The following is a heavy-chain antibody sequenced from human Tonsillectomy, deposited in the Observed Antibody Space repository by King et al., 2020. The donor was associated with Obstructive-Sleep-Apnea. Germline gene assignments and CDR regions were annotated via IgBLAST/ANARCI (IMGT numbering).Heavy chain of an antibody. D-gene: IGHD3-22*01. Sequence: HVQLQESGPGLVKPSETLSLTCTVSGGSISSYYWSWIRQPPGKGLEWIGYISYSGSTNYNPSLKSRVTISVDTSKNQFSLKLGSGTAADTAVYYCARSLDSSGYYYTNYWGQGTLVTVSS. J-gene: IGHJ4*02. V-gene: IGHV4-59*08. CDR2: ISYSGST. CDR3: ARSLDSSGYYYTNY. CDR1: GGSISSYY.